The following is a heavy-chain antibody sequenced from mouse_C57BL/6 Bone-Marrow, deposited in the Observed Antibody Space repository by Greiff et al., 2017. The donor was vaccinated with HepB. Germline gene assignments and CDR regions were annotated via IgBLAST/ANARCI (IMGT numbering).Heavy chain of an antibody. CDR1: GYSITSGYY. D-gene: IGHD4-1*01. J-gene: IGHJ2*01. V-gene: IGHV3-6*01. CDR2: ISYDGSN. Sequence: EVKLEESGPGLVKPSQSLSLTCSVPGYSITSGYYWNWIRQFPGNKLEWMGYISYDGSNNYNPSLKNRISITRDTSKNQFFLKLNSVTTEDTATYYCAREEGLTGTDFDYWGQGTTLTVSS. CDR3: AREEGLTGTDFDY.